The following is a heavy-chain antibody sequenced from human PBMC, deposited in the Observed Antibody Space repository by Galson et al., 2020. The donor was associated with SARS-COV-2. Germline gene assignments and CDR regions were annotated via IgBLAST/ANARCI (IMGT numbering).Heavy chain of an antibody. V-gene: IGHV4-34*01. J-gene: IGHJ3*02. CDR3: ARGQEYYDFWSGYPGAFDI. CDR1: GGSFSGYY. CDR2: INHSGST. Sequence: LETLSLTCAVYGGSFSGYYWSWIRQPPGKGLEWIGEINHSGSTNYNPSLKSRVTISVDTSKNQFSLKLSSVTAADTAVYYCARGQEYYDFWSGYPGAFDIWGQGTMVTVSS. D-gene: IGHD3-3*01.